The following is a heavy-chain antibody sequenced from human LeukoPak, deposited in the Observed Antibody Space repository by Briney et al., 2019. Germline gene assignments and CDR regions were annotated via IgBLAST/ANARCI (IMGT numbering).Heavy chain of an antibody. CDR3: ARDKHSSGLIDY. CDR1: GFTFSSYS. Sequence: PGGSLRLSCAASGFTFSSYSMNWVRQAPGKGLEWVSSISSSSSYIYYADSVKGRFTISRDNAKNSLYLQMNSLRAEDTAVYYRARDKHSSGLIDYWGQGTLVTVSS. V-gene: IGHV3-21*01. J-gene: IGHJ4*02. D-gene: IGHD6-19*01. CDR2: ISSSSSYI.